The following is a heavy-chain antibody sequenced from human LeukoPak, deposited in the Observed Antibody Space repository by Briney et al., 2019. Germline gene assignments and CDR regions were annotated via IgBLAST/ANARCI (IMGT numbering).Heavy chain of an antibody. CDR3: TRFEIPAAISNWFDP. CDR2: IRSKANSYAT. J-gene: IGHJ5*02. CDR1: GFTFSGSA. Sequence: GGSLRLSCAASGFTFSGSAVHWVRRASGKGLEWVGRIRSKANSYATAYAASVKGRFTISRDDSKNTAYLQMNSLKTEDTAIYYCTRFEIPAAISNWFDPWGQGTLVTVSS. V-gene: IGHV3-73*01. D-gene: IGHD2-2*02.